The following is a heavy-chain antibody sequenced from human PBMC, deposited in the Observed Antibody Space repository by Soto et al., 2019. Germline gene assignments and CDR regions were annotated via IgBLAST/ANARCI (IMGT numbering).Heavy chain of an antibody. CDR3: GRGPSPRAPAGGTPYYYAMDV. CDR2: MNPINGAA. CDR1: GYDFTAYD. J-gene: IGHJ6*02. Sequence: ASVKVSCKASGYDFTAYDINWVRQASGQGLEWMGWMNPINGAAGSARRFQGRVSMTRNTATGTAYLELTSLRSDDTAVYYCGRGPSPRAPAGGTPYYYAMDVWGQGTTVTVYS. V-gene: IGHV1-8*02. D-gene: IGHD6-13*01.